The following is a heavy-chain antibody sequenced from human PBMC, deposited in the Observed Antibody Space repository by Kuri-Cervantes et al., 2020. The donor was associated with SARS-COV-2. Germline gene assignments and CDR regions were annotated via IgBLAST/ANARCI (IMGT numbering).Heavy chain of an antibody. CDR3: AKEISTTGHRYFYGMDV. Sequence: GESLKISCAASGFTFSKYAVHWLRQAPGKGLEWVAIISFDGIDKYYGDSVKGRFTISRDNSKNTLYLQMNSLRAVDTAVYYCAKEISTTGHRYFYGMDVWGQGTTVTVSS. V-gene: IGHV3-30*18. CDR2: ISFDGIDK. D-gene: IGHD2/OR15-2a*01. J-gene: IGHJ6*02. CDR1: GFTFSKYA.